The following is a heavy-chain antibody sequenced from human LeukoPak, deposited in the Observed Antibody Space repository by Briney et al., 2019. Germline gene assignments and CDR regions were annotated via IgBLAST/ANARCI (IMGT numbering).Heavy chain of an antibody. V-gene: IGHV3-73*01. CDR2: IRSKANSYAT. CDR1: GFTFSGSA. D-gene: IGHD2/OR15-2a*01. CDR3: TRLTFIQRGYYYYYMDV. Sequence: PGGSLRLSCAASGFTFSGSAMHWVRQASGKGLEWVGRIRSKANSYATAYAASVKGRFTISRDDSKNTAYLQMNSLKTEDTAVYYCTRLTFIQRGYYYYYMDVWGKGTTVTVSS. J-gene: IGHJ6*03.